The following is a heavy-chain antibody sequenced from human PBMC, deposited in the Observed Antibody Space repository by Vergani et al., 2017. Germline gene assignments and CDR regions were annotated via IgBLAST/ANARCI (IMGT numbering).Heavy chain of an antibody. CDR3: ARGRRGIAAALNWFDP. CDR2: IKQDGSEN. Sequence: VQLVESGGGLVQPGGSLRLSCAASGFTFSSYWMSWVRQAPGKGLEWVANIKQDGSENYYVDSVKGRFTISRDNAKNSLYLQMNSLRAEDTAVYYCARGRRGIAAALNWFDPWGQGTLVTVSS. D-gene: IGHD6-13*01. V-gene: IGHV3-7*04. J-gene: IGHJ5*02. CDR1: GFTFSSYW.